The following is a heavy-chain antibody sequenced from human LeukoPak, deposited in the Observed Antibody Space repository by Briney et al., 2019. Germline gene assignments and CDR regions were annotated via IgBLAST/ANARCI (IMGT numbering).Heavy chain of an antibody. J-gene: IGHJ4*02. V-gene: IGHV4-34*01. CDR1: GGSFSGYY. CDR3: ARSVIAYDSSGYYGF. D-gene: IGHD3-22*01. CDR2: INHSGST. Sequence: SETLSLTCAVYGGSFSGYYWSWIRQPPGKGLEWIGEINHSGSTNYNPSLKSRVTISVDTSKNQFSLKLSSVTAADTAVYYCARSVIAYDSSGYYGFWGQGTLVTVSS.